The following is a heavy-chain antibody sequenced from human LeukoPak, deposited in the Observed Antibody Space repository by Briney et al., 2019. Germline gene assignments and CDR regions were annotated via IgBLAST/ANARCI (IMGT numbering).Heavy chain of an antibody. J-gene: IGHJ4*02. D-gene: IGHD2-2*01. CDR1: GFTFSSYT. Sequence: GGSLRLSCAASGFTFSSYTMSWVRQAPGKGLEWVSAISGSGGSTYYADSVKGRFTISRDNSKNTLYLQMNSLRAEDTAVYYCAKDPDIVVVPAAYFDYWGQGTLVTVSS. CDR2: ISGSGGST. V-gene: IGHV3-23*01. CDR3: AKDPDIVVVPAAYFDY.